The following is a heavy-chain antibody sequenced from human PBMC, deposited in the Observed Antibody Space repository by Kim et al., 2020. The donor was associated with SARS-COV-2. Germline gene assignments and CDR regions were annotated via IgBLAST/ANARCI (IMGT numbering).Heavy chain of an antibody. CDR3: ARDSYDSSGPGNY. D-gene: IGHD3-22*01. V-gene: IGHV4-31*02. Sequence: YNRSHKRRVTISVDTSKNQLSLKLSSVTAADTAVYYCARDSYDSSGPGNYWGQGTLVTVSS. J-gene: IGHJ4*02.